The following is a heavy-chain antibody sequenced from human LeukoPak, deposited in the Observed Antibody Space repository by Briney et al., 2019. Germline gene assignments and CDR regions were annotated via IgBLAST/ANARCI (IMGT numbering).Heavy chain of an antibody. CDR3: ARYLSIAAAGGYYFDY. CDR1: GFTFDDYG. CDR2: INWNGGST. J-gene: IGHJ4*02. V-gene: IGHV3-20*04. Sequence: GGSLRLSCAASGFTFDDYGMSWVRQAPGKGLEWVSGINWNGGSTGYADSVKGRFTISRDNAKNSLYLQMNSLRAEDTALYYCARYLSIAAAGGYYFDYWGQGTPVTVSS. D-gene: IGHD6-13*01.